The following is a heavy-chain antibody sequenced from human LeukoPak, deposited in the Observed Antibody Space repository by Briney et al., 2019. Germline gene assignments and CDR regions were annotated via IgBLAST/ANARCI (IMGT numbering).Heavy chain of an antibody. CDR3: ARGGYYYDSSGYYGGQYDY. CDR1: GCSISSYY. J-gene: IGHJ4*02. CDR2: IYYSGST. V-gene: IGHV4-59*01. Sequence: SETLSLTCTVSGCSISSYYWSWIRQPPGKGLEWIGYIYYSGSTNYTTSLKSRVTISVDTSKNQFSLKLSSVTAADMAVYYCARGGYYYDSSGYYGGQYDYWGQGTLVTVSS. D-gene: IGHD3-22*01.